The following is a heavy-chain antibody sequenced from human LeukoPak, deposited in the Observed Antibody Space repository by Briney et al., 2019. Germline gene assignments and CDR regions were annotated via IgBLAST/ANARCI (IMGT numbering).Heavy chain of an antibody. D-gene: IGHD2-15*01. Sequence: PGRSLTLSCAASGFTFSSYGMHWVRQAPGKGLEWVAVISYEGGNKYFADSVKGRFTISRDNSKNTLYLQMNNLRAEDTAVYYCASDSYSPEYFQHWGQGSLVSVSS. J-gene: IGHJ1*01. CDR2: ISYEGGNK. CDR1: GFTFSSYG. CDR3: ASDSYSPEYFQH. V-gene: IGHV3-30*03.